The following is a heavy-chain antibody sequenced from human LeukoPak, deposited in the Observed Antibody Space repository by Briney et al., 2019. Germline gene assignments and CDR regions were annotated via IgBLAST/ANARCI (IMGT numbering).Heavy chain of an antibody. J-gene: IGHJ4*02. CDR3: ARGYSSSWLGYFDY. D-gene: IGHD6-13*01. V-gene: IGHV3-30*03. Sequence: AGGSLRLSCAASGFTFSSYGIHWVSQAPGKGLEWVAVVSSDGSIKYYADSGKGRFTISRDTSKNTVYLQMNSLGTEDTAFYYCARGYSSSWLGYFDYWGQGTLVTVSS. CDR2: VSSDGSIK. CDR1: GFTFSSYG.